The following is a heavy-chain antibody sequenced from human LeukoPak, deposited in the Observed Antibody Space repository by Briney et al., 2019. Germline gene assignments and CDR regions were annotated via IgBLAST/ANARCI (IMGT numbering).Heavy chain of an antibody. D-gene: IGHD4/OR15-4a*01. V-gene: IGHV4-31*03. CDR3: AREVLTVDSSYMDV. Sequence: SETLSLTCTVPGDPISRLGNYWSWIRQPPGKGLEWIGYISYNGRTYYNPSLEGRVPISLVSSKNQFSLKLTSVTAADTAVYYCAREVLTVDSSYMDVWGKGTTVTVSS. CDR1: GDPISRLGNY. J-gene: IGHJ6*03. CDR2: ISYNGRT.